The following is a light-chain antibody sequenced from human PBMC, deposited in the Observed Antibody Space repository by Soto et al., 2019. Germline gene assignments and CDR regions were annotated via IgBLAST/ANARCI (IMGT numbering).Light chain of an antibody. Sequence: EIVMTQSPATLSVSPGGRANLSCRASQSVNIYLAWYQQKPGQAPRLLIFGASYRATGIPARFSGSGSGTEFNLTISSLKSEDFAVYFCQQYDDWLRLTFGGGTKVDIK. CDR3: QQYDDWLRLT. V-gene: IGKV3D-15*01. J-gene: IGKJ4*01. CDR2: GAS. CDR1: QSVNIY.